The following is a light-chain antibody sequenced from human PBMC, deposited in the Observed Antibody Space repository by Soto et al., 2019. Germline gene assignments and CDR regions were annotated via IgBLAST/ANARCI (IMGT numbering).Light chain of an antibody. CDR2: DVA. J-gene: IGLJ2*01. CDR3: SSYTSSTTLVI. CDR1: SSDVGGYDY. V-gene: IGLV2-14*03. Sequence: QSALTQPASVSGPPGQSITISCTGTSSDVGGYDYVSWYQQHPGKAPKLMIYDVANRPSGVSDRFSGSKSGNTASLTISGLQADDEADYYCSSYTSSTTLVIFGGGTKVTVL.